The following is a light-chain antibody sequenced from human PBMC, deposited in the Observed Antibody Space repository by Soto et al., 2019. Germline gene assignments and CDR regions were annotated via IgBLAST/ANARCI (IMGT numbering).Light chain of an antibody. Sequence: IQMTQSPSTLSGSVGDRVTITCRASQGIRNDLGWYQQKPGKAPKLLIYAASSLQSGVPSRFSGSGSGTDFTLTISSLQPEDFATYYCLQDYNYQWTFGQGTKVDI. CDR2: AAS. J-gene: IGKJ1*01. CDR1: QGIRND. V-gene: IGKV1-6*01. CDR3: LQDYNYQWT.